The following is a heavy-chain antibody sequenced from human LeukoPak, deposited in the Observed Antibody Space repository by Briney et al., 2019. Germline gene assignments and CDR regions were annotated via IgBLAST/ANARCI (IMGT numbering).Heavy chain of an antibody. D-gene: IGHD6-19*01. J-gene: IGHJ4*02. V-gene: IGHV4-34*01. CDR1: GGSLSDYY. CDR2: ISHRGRT. Sequence: SETLSLTCAVYGGSLSDYYWSWIRQSPGKGLEWIGEISHRGRTYYNLSLKSRVTISIDTSKSHFSLKLSSVTAADTAVYYCARVVVAGSRYFDYWGQGTLVTVSS. CDR3: ARVVVAGSRYFDY.